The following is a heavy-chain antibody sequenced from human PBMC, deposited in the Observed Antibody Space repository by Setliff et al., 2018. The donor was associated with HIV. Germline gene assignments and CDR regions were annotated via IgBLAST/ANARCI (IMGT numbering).Heavy chain of an antibody. CDR2: ISGSGGST. Sequence: PGGSLRLSCAASGFTFSSYAMSWVRQAPGKGLEWVSAISGSGGSTYYADSVKGRFTISRDNSKNTIYLQMNSLRAEDTAIYYCAKCQGYNWNDGKVAPFDYWGQGALVTVSS. V-gene: IGHV3-23*01. J-gene: IGHJ4*02. D-gene: IGHD1-20*01. CDR1: GFTFSSYA. CDR3: AKCQGYNWNDGKVAPFDY.